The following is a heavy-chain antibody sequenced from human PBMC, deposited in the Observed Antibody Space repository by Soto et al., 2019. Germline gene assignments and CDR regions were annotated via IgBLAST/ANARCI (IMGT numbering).Heavy chain of an antibody. Sequence: QVQLQESGPGLVKPSETLSLTCTVSGGSISSYYWSWIRQPPGKGLEWIGYSYYGGSTNYNPSLNNRVPISLNTSKDHFSLKLSSVTAADTAVDYWAGVRRQRGRGPVLFDYWGQGTLVTVSS. V-gene: IGHV4-59*01. J-gene: IGHJ4*02. CDR1: GGSISSYY. CDR2: SYYGGST. CDR3: AGVRRQRGRGPVLFDY. D-gene: IGHD6-25*01.